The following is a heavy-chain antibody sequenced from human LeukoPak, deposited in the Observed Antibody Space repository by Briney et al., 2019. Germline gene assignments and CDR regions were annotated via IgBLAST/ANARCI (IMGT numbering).Heavy chain of an antibody. Sequence: PGGSLRLSCAASGFTLSSYWMSWVRQAPGKGLEWVANINRDGSEKYYVDSVKGRFTISRDNAKNSLYLQMNSLRIEDTAVFYCARGLVGGTNWFDPWGQGTLVTVSS. V-gene: IGHV3-7*02. J-gene: IGHJ5*02. CDR3: ARGLVGGTNWFDP. CDR2: INRDGSEK. D-gene: IGHD1-26*01. CDR1: GFTLSSYW.